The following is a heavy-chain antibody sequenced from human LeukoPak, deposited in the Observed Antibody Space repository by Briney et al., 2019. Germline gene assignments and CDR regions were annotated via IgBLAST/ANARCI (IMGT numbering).Heavy chain of an antibody. V-gene: IGHV3-15*01. CDR2: IKSKTDGGAT. CDR3: STGGWKLQAGY. D-gene: IGHD4-23*01. J-gene: IGHJ4*02. Sequence: AGGSLRLSCAASGFIFNNAWMSWVRQAPGKGLEWVGRIKSKTDGGATDYAAPVKGRFTISRDDSKNTLYLQRHSLKTEDTAVYYNSTGGWKLQAGYWGQGTLVTVSS. CDR1: GFIFNNAW.